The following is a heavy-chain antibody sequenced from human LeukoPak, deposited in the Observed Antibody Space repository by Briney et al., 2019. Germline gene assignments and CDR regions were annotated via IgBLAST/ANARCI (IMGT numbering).Heavy chain of an antibody. J-gene: IGHJ4*02. CDR3: ARVSSRYSPLIGYLDY. V-gene: IGHV3-7*01. D-gene: IGHD2-21*01. CDR1: GFTSSSYW. CDR2: IKQDGSEK. Sequence: PGGSLRLSCAASGFTSSSYWMSWVRQAPGKGLEWVANIKQDGSEKYYVDSVKGRFTISRDNAKNSLYLQMNSLRAEDTAVYYCARVSSRYSPLIGYLDYWGQGTLVTVSS.